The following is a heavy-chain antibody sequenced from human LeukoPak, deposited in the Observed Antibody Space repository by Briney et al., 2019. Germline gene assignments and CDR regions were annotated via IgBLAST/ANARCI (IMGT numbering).Heavy chain of an antibody. D-gene: IGHD3-22*01. V-gene: IGHV4-4*07. CDR2: IYTSGST. J-gene: IGHJ4*02. CDR3: ARDSYYYDSSGYYRFDY. CDR1: GGSISSYY. Sequence: SETLSLTRTVSGGSISSYYWSWIRQPAGKGLEWIGRIYTSGSTNYNPSLKSRVTMSVDTSKNQFSLKLSPVTAADTAVYYCARDSYYYDSSGYYRFDYWGQGTLVTVSS.